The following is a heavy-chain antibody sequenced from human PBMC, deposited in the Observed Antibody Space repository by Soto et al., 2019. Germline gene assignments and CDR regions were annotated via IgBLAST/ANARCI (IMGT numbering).Heavy chain of an antibody. D-gene: IGHD3-10*01. V-gene: IGHV1-8*01. CDR2: MNPNSGNT. CDR3: ARRDYGYYYYGMDV. Sequence: QVQLVQSGAEVKKPGASVKVSCKASGYTFTSYDTNWVRQATGQGLEWMGWMNPNSGNTGYAQKFQGRVTMTRNTSISTSYMELSSMRSEDAAVYYCARRDYGYYYYGMDVWGQGTTVTVSS. CDR1: GYTFTSYD. J-gene: IGHJ6*02.